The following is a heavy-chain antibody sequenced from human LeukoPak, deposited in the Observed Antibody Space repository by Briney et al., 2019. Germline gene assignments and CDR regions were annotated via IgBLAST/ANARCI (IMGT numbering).Heavy chain of an antibody. D-gene: IGHD2-15*01. CDR1: RYSISSGYY. Sequence: PSETLSLTCSVSRYSISSGYYWAWIRQPPGKGLEWIGSIYHSGSAYYNASLKSRVTISVDTSKNQFSLELPSVTAADTAVYYCARHRCSGGSCYPMNWFDPWGQGTLVTVSS. CDR3: ARHRCSGGSCYPMNWFDP. CDR2: IYHSGSA. J-gene: IGHJ5*02. V-gene: IGHV4-38-2*02.